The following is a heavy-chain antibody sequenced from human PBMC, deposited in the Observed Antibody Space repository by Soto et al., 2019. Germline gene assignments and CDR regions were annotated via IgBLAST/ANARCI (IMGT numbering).Heavy chain of an antibody. V-gene: IGHV4-59*01. Sequence: PSETLSLTCTVSGGSISSYYWSWIRQPPGKGLEWIGYIYYSGSTNYNPSLKSRVTISVDTSKNQFSLKLSSVTAADTAVYYCARASIAAAGTHFDYWGQGTLVTVSS. CDR1: GGSISSYY. J-gene: IGHJ4*02. D-gene: IGHD6-13*01. CDR3: ARASIAAAGTHFDY. CDR2: IYYSGST.